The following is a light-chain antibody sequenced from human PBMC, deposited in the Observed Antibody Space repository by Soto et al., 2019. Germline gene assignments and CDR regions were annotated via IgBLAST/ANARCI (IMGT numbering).Light chain of an antibody. Sequence: QSVLTQPTSVSGSPGQSITISCTGTSSDVGGYDYVSWYQLHPGKAPKLIVYEVSNRPSGVSYRFSGSKSGNTASLTISGLQAEDEADYFCSSYSISTAYLLGTGNKVTVL. CDR1: SSDVGGYDY. J-gene: IGLJ1*01. V-gene: IGLV2-14*01. CDR3: SSYSISTAYL. CDR2: EVS.